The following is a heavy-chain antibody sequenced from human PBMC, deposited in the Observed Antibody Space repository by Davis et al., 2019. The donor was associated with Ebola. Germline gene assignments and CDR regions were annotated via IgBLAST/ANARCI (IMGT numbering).Heavy chain of an antibody. D-gene: IGHD6-13*01. Sequence: GESLKISCAASGFTFSSYWMSWVRQAPGKGLEWVAKIKQDGSEKYYVDSVKGRFTISRDNAKNSLYLQMNSLRTEDTAVYYCARALAAVGFNWFDPWGQGTLVTVSS. J-gene: IGHJ5*02. CDR2: IKQDGSEK. CDR3: ARALAAVGFNWFDP. V-gene: IGHV3-7*03. CDR1: GFTFSSYW.